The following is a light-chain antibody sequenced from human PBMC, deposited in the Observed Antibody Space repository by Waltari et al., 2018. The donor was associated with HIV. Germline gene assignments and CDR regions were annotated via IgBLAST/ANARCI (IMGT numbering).Light chain of an antibody. Sequence: QSALTQPASVSGSPGQSITISCTGTSRAVGRYHYFSWYQQHPGKAPKLLIYEVTNRPSGVSNRFSGSKSGNTASLTISGLQAEDEALYYCSSYTVTGTLNWVFGGGTKLTVL. J-gene: IGLJ3*02. V-gene: IGLV2-14*03. CDR1: SRAVGRYHY. CDR2: EVT. CDR3: SSYTVTGTLNWV.